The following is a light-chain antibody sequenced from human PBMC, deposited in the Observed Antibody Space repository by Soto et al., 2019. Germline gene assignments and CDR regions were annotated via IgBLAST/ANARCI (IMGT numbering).Light chain of an antibody. J-gene: IGKJ1*01. Sequence: DIQMTQSPSTLSASVGDRVTITCRAIQSISNWLAWYQQKPGNAPKLLISDASNLVSGVPSRFSGSGSGTEFTLTISSLQPDDFATYYCQQYNTYSQWTFGQGTKVDIK. V-gene: IGKV1-5*01. CDR2: DAS. CDR1: QSISNW. CDR3: QQYNTYSQWT.